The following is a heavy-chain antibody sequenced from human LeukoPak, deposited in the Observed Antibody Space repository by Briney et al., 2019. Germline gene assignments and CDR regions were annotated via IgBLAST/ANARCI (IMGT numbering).Heavy chain of an antibody. CDR3: ARDRHDSSGYYYDY. CDR2: IYYIGSP. Sequence: SETLSLTCTVSGGSINNYYWSWIRQPPGKGLEWIGYIYYIGSPNYSPSLKSRLTISVDTSKNQFSLKLSSVTAADTAVYYCARDRHDSSGYYYDYWGQGTLVTVSS. CDR1: GGSINNYY. V-gene: IGHV4-59*12. J-gene: IGHJ4*02. D-gene: IGHD3-22*01.